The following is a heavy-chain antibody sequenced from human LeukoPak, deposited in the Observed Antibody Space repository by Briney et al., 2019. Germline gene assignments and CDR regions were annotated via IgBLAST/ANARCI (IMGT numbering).Heavy chain of an antibody. CDR1: GGSISSSSYY. V-gene: IGHV4-39*01. J-gene: IGHJ4*02. CDR3: ARGSGRITIFGYALFDY. Sequence: SETLSLTCTVSGGSISSSSYYWGWIRQPPGKGLEWIGSIYYSGSTYYNPSLKSRVTISVDTSKNQFSLKLSSVTAADTAVYYCARGSGRITIFGYALFDYWGQGTLVTVSS. D-gene: IGHD3-3*01. CDR2: IYYSGST.